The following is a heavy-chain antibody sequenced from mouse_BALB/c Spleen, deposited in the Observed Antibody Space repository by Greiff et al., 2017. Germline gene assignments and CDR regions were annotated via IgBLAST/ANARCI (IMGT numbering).Heavy chain of an antibody. V-gene: IGHV3-8*02. J-gene: IGHJ4*01. Sequence: EVKLQESGPSLVKPSQTLSLTCSVTGDSITSGYWNWIRKFPGNKLEYMGYISYSGSTYYNPSLKSRISITRDTSKNQYYLQLNSVTTEDTATYYCARGGYDPRYAMDYWGQGTSVTVSS. CDR2: ISYSGST. CDR1: GDSITSGY. D-gene: IGHD2-2*01. CDR3: ARGGYDPRYAMDY.